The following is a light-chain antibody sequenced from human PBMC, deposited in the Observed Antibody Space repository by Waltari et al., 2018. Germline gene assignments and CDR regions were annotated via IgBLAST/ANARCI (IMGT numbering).Light chain of an antibody. V-gene: IGKV3-20*01. CDR3: HQYGNSART. Sequence: VLTQSPGTLSLSPGERATLSCRARQRVANSYLAWYQQRPGQAPRLLISAASSRATGIPDRFSGSVSGTDFTLTISRLEPEDSAVYYCHQYGNSARTFGQGTKVEIK. J-gene: IGKJ1*01. CDR2: AAS. CDR1: QRVANSY.